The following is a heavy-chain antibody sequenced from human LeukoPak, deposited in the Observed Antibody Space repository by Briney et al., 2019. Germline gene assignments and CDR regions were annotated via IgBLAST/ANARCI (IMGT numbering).Heavy chain of an antibody. J-gene: IGHJ3*02. D-gene: IGHD5-24*01. CDR2: IKQDGSEK. V-gene: IGHV3-7*01. CDR3: ATISAQTFDI. CDR1: GFTFSSYW. Sequence: PGGSLTLSCAASGFTFSSYWMRWVRQAPGKGLEWVANIKQDGSEKYYVDSARGRFTVSRDNAKNSAFLQMNSRRAEDTAIYYCATISAQTFDIWGQGTLVSVSS.